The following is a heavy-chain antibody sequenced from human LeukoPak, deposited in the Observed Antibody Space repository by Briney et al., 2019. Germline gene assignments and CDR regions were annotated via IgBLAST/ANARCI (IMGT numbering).Heavy chain of an antibody. CDR1: GDSVSSNSAA. J-gene: IGHJ4*02. CDR3: ARCPLYSSGWYPGTGSFFDY. V-gene: IGHV6-1*01. CDR2: TYYRSKWYN. D-gene: IGHD6-19*01. Sequence: SQTLSLTCAISGDSVSSNSAAWNWIRQSPSRGLEWLGRTYYRSKWYNDYAVSVKSRMTINPDTSKNQFSLQLNSVTPEDTAVYYCARCPLYSSGWYPGTGSFFDYWGQGTLVTVSS.